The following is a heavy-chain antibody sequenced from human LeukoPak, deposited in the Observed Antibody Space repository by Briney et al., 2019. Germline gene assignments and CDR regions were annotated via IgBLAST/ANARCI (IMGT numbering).Heavy chain of an antibody. Sequence: GGSLRLSCAASGFTFSNSAMTWVRQAPGKGLDWVSTISGGGATTYYADSVKGRFAISGDNAKKSLYLQMNSLRAEDTAVYYCARPLGYSGSGSYYAYWGQGTLVTVSA. CDR2: ISGGGATT. D-gene: IGHD3-10*01. CDR1: GFTFSNSA. CDR3: ARPLGYSGSGSYYAY. V-gene: IGHV3-48*03. J-gene: IGHJ4*02.